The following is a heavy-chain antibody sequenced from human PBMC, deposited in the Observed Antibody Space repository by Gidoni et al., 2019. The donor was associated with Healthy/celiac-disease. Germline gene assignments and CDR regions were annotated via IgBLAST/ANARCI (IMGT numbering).Heavy chain of an antibody. D-gene: IGHD3-22*01. J-gene: IGHJ3*02. Sequence: EVQQVESGGGLVQPGGSLRLPCAASGFTFSSYAMSWVRQAPGKGLEWVSAISGSGGSTYYADSVKGRFTISRDNSKNTLYLQMNSLRAEDTAVYYCAKHGVRGVVVIPRDAFDIWGQGTMVTVSS. CDR1: GFTFSSYA. CDR2: ISGSGGST. CDR3: AKHGVRGVVVIPRDAFDI. V-gene: IGHV3-23*04.